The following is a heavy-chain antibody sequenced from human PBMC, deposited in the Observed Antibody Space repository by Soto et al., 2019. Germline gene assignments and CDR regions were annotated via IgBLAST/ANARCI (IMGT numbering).Heavy chain of an antibody. J-gene: IGHJ6*02. V-gene: IGHV2-70*11. CDR2: IDWDDDK. CDR1: GFSLSTSGMS. Sequence: SGPTLVNPTQTLTLTYTFSGFSLSTSGMSVSWIRQPPGKALEWLARIDWDDDKYYSTSLKTRLTISKDTSKNQVVLTMTNMDSVDTATYYCTRIRITSNWPSYYYYGMDVWGQGTTVTVSS. CDR3: TRIRITSNWPSYYYYGMDV. D-gene: IGHD6-13*01.